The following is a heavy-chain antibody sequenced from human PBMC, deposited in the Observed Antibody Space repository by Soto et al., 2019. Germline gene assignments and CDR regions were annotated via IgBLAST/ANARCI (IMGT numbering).Heavy chain of an antibody. J-gene: IGHJ5*02. CDR1: GGSISSGDYY. V-gene: IGHV4-30-4*01. CDR2: IYYSGST. Sequence: SETLSLTCTVSGGSISSGDYYWSWIRQPPGKGLEWIGYIYYSGSTYYNPSLKSRVTISVDTSKNQFSLKLSSVTAADTAVYYCARGYSDFWSGYLNWFDPWGQGTLVT. CDR3: ARGYSDFWSGYLNWFDP. D-gene: IGHD3-3*01.